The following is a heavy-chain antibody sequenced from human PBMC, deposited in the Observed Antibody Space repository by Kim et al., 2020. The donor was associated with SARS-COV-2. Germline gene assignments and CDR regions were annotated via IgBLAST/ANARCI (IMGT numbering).Heavy chain of an antibody. D-gene: IGHD4-4*01. CDR1: GFNFSDYY. CDR2: INGPSSYT. CDR3: ARNDYTQPFDY. J-gene: IGHJ4*02. Sequence: GGSLRLSCAASGFNFSDYYMSWIRQSPGKGLEWLSYINGPSSYTKYADSMKGRLTISRDNAKNSLYLQMNSLRAEDTAVYYCARNDYTQPFDYWGQGTLVTVSS. V-gene: IGHV3-11*06.